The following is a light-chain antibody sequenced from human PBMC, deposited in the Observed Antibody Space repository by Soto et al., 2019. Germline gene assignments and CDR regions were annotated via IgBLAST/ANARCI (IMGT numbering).Light chain of an antibody. CDR2: DAS. J-gene: IGKJ5*01. CDR3: HQRSNWPVT. CDR1: QSVSSY. Sequence: EIVLTQSPATLSFSPGERATLSCRASQSVSSYLACYQQKPGQAPRLLIYDASNRATGIPARFSCSGSGTDFTLTISSLVPEDFAVYYCHQRSNWPVTFGQGTRLEIK. V-gene: IGKV3-11*01.